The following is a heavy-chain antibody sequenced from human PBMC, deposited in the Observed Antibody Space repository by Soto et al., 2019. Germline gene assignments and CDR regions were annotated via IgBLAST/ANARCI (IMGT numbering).Heavy chain of an antibody. CDR1: GYTFTSYA. CDR3: ASGGFNLDY. CDR2: INAGNGNT. J-gene: IGHJ4*02. Sequence: QVQRVQSGAEVKKPGASVKVSCKASGYTFTSYAMHWVRQAPGQRLEWMGWINAGNGNTKYSQKYQGRVTIARDTYARTAYMELSSLRSEATGVYHRASGGFNLDYWGKGTLVTVTS. V-gene: IGHV1-3*01.